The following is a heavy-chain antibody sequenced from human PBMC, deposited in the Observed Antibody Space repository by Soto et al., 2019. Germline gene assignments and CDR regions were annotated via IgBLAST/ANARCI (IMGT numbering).Heavy chain of an antibody. J-gene: IGHJ4*02. CDR1: GYSFNTYW. V-gene: IGHV5-51*01. CDR2: IYPGDSDT. D-gene: IGHD6-13*01. Sequence: GESLKISCRGSGYSFNTYWIGWVRQMPGKGLEWMGIIYPGDSDTRYSPSFQGQVTISADKSISTAYLQWSSLKASDTAMYYCARHRHYHSSPLDYWGQGTLVTVSS. CDR3: ARHRHYHSSPLDY.